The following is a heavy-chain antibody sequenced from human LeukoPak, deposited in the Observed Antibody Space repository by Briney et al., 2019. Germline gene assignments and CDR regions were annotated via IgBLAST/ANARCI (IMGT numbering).Heavy chain of an antibody. Sequence: PSETLSLTCAVYGESFSGYYWSWIRQPPGKGLEWIGEITQSETTNYNPSLKSRVTMSVDPSKNQFSLNLTSVTAADTAVYYCARRPRNSGSDDGPPGLDYWGQGNLVTVSS. CDR1: GESFSGYY. D-gene: IGHD1-26*01. V-gene: IGHV4-34*01. J-gene: IGHJ4*02. CDR2: ITQSETT. CDR3: ARRPRNSGSDDGPPGLDY.